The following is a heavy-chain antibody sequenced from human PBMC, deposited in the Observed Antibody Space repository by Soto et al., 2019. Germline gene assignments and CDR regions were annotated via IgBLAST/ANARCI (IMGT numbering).Heavy chain of an antibody. J-gene: IGHJ5*02. CDR2: IIPIFGTA. CDR1: GGTFSSYA. CDR3: ARGGDIAAAGTGPIWFDP. D-gene: IGHD6-13*01. V-gene: IGHV1-69*13. Sequence: ASVKVSCKASGGTFSSYAISWVRQAPGQGLEWMGGIIPIFGTANYAQKFQGRVTMTGDESTSTAYMELSRLRSDDTAVYYCARGGDIAAAGTGPIWFDPWGQGTLVTVSS.